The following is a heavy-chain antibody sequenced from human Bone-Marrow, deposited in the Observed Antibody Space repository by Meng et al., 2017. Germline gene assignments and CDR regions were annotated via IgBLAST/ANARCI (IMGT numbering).Heavy chain of an antibody. V-gene: IGHV5-51*01. D-gene: IGHD3-22*01. Sequence: KVSCKGSGYSFTSYWIGWVRQMPGKGLEWMGIIYPGDSDTRYSPSFQGQVTISADKSISTAYLQWSSLKASDTAMYYCARGRTYYYDSRGYYYYPDFDYWGQGTLVTVSS. CDR3: ARGRTYYYDSRGYYYYPDFDY. CDR1: GYSFTSYW. CDR2: IYPGDSDT. J-gene: IGHJ4*02.